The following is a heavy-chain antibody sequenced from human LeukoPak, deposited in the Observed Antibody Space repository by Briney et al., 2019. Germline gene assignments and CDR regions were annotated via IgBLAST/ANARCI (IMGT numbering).Heavy chain of an antibody. CDR1: GFTFDNYA. CDR2: ISGGGGST. V-gene: IGHV3-43*02. CDR3: AKVLGSSSWYSLGY. Sequence: GGSLRLSCAAPGFTFDNYAMHWVRQAPGQGLEWVSLISGGGGSTSYADSVKGRFTISRDNSKGSLYLQMNSLRTEDTALYYCAKVLGSSSWYSLGYWGQGTLVTVSS. J-gene: IGHJ4*02. D-gene: IGHD6-13*01.